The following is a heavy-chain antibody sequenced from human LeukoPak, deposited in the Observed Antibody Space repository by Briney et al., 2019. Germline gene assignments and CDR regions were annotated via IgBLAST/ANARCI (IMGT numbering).Heavy chain of an antibody. CDR1: GYSISSGYQ. CDR2: IYHSGSA. J-gene: IGHJ5*02. D-gene: IGHD2-2*01. Sequence: SETLSLTCVVSGYSISSGYQRAWIRQSPGEGLEWIGSIYHSGSAHYNPSLKGRVTISVETSKNQFSLDLYSVTAADTAVYYCARDPRWLTPDCTSTSCYENYFDPWGQGTLVTVSS. CDR3: ARDPRWLTPDCTSTSCYENYFDP. V-gene: IGHV4-38-2*02.